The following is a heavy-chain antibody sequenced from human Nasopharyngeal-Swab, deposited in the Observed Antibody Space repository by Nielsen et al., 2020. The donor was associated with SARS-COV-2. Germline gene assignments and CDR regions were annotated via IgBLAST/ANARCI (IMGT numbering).Heavy chain of an antibody. Sequence: GGSLRLSCAASGFTFDDYTMHWVRQAPGKGLEWVSLISWDGGSTYYADSVKGRFTISRDNSKNSLYLQMNSLGTEDTALYYCAMIGGSVIDYWGQGTLVTVSS. J-gene: IGHJ4*02. V-gene: IGHV3-43*01. CDR2: ISWDGGST. CDR1: GFTFDDYT. CDR3: AMIGGSVIDY. D-gene: IGHD2-15*01.